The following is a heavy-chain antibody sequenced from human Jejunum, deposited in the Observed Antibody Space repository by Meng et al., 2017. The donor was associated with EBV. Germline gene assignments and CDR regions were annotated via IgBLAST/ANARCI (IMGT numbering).Heavy chain of an antibody. D-gene: IGHD3-10*01. CDR2: IYSGGNT. CDR1: GFSVKNNY. V-gene: IGHV3-53*01. Sequence: VRLVGRGGDWVQLGGSLRLSCAASGFSVKNNYMSWVRQAPGKGLEWASVIYSGGNTYYADSVKGRFTISRDDSKNTVFLQMNSLRAEDTAVYYCARGGEPDYWGQGTLVTVSS. J-gene: IGHJ4*02. CDR3: ARGGEPDY.